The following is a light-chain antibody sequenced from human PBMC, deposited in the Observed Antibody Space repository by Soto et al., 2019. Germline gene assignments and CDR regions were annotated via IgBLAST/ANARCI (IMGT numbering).Light chain of an antibody. V-gene: IGKV1-33*01. CDR1: QNINNY. CDR3: QQYENLPT. J-gene: IGKJ5*01. CDR2: DAS. Sequence: DIQMTQYQSSLSASVGDRVTITCQASQNINNYLNWYQQKPGRAPKLLIYDASNLEAGVPSRFRGSGSGTDFTFTISRLQPEDIATYYCQQYENLPTFGQGTRLENK.